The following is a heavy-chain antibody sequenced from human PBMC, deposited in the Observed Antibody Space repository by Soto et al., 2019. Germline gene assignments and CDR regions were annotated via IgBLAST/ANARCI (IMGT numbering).Heavy chain of an antibody. Sequence: GGSLRLSCAASGFTFSSYSMNWVRQAPGKGLEWVSSISSSNSYIYYADSVKGRFTISRDNAKNSLYLQMNSLRAEDTAVYYCARDYPAYAPHFDYWGRGTLVTVSS. CDR3: ARDYPAYAPHFDY. CDR1: GFTFSSYS. V-gene: IGHV3-21*01. CDR2: ISSSNSYI. J-gene: IGHJ4*02. D-gene: IGHD2-2*01.